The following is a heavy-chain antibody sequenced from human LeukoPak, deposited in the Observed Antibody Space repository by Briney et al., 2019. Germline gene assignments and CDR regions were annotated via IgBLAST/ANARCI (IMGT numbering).Heavy chain of an antibody. CDR2: INPNSGGT. CDR1: GYTFTGYY. V-gene: IGHV1-2*02. CDR3: AVLGPLRYFDWFPDNWSDP. J-gene: IGHJ5*02. D-gene: IGHD3-9*01. Sequence: GASVKVSCKASGYTFTGYYMHWVRQAPGQGLEWMGWINPNSGGTNYAQKFQGRVTMTRDTSISTAYMELSSLRSEDTAVYYCAVLGPLRYFDWFPDNWSDPWGQGTLVTVSS.